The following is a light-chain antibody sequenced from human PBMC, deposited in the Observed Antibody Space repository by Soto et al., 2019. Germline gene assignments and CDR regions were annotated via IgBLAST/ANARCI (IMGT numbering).Light chain of an antibody. CDR2: SIN. Sequence: QSVLTQPPSASATPGQTVTISCSGRYSNIGSNFVSWYQRLPGTAPKLLIYSINQRPLGVPDRFSGSKSGTSASLTISGLQSEDEADYFCSSWDDSLDGPVFGGGTKVTVL. J-gene: IGLJ3*02. V-gene: IGLV1-44*01. CDR3: SSWDDSLDGPV. CDR1: YSNIGSNF.